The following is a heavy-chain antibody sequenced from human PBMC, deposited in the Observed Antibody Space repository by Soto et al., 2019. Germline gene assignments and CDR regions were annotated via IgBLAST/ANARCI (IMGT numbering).Heavy chain of an antibody. Sequence: QVQLVQSGAEVKKPGASVKVSCKASGYTFTSHDIIWVRQAAGQGLEYMGWMNPISDMSKTTYVPNLRDRVIMTRYTSSEPPYMELTDHRSDDTAFYYCARGGTAYYEFWNNPLGEWIDIWGQGT. V-gene: IGHV1-8*01. CDR1: GYTFTSHD. CDR3: ARGGTAYYEFWNNPLGEWIDI. D-gene: IGHD3-3*01. CDR2: MNPISDMSKT. J-gene: IGHJ5*02.